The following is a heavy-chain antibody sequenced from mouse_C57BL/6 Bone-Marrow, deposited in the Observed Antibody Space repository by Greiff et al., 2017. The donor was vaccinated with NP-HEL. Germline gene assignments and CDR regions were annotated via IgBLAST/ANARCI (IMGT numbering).Heavy chain of an antibody. Sequence: QVQLKESGPGLVQPSQSLSITCTVSGFSLTSYGVHWVRQSPGKGLEWLGVIWRGGSTDYNAAFMSRLSITKDNSKSQVFFKMNSLQADDTAIYYCAKPYYYGSSSWYFDVWGTGTTVTVSS. CDR3: AKPYYYGSSSWYFDV. CDR2: IWRGGST. CDR1: GFSLTSYG. J-gene: IGHJ1*03. V-gene: IGHV2-5*01. D-gene: IGHD1-1*01.